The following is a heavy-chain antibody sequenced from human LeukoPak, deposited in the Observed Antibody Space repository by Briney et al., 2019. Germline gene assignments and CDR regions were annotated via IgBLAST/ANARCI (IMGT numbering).Heavy chain of an antibody. D-gene: IGHD1-26*01. V-gene: IGHV3-72*01. J-gene: IGHJ4*02. CDR1: GFTFSNAW. CDR3: VREWELLVG. Sequence: GGSLRLSCAASGFTFSNAWMSWVRQAPGKGLEWVGRIRNKANSYITEYAASVKGRFTISRDDSKNSLSLQMNSLKTEDTAVYYCVREWELLVGWGQGTLVTVSS. CDR2: IRNKANSYIT.